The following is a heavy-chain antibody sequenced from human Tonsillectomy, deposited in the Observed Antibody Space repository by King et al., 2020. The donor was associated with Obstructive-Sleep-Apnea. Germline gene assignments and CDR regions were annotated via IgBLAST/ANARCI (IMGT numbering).Heavy chain of an antibody. CDR3: AKDGTTLFDY. D-gene: IGHD1-7*01. CDR1: GFTFSSYG. Sequence: VQLVESGGGVVQPGRSLRLSCAASGFTFSSYGMHWVRQAPGKGIEWGAVIWSDGSNKYYADSVKGRFTIPRDNSKNTLYLQMNSLRAEDTAVYYCAKDGTTLFDYWGQGTLVTVSS. J-gene: IGHJ4*02. CDR2: IWSDGSNK. V-gene: IGHV3-33*06.